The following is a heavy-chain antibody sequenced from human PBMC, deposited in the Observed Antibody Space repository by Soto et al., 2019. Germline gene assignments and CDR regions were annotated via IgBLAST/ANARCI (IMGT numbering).Heavy chain of an antibody. Sequence: GGSLRLSCAASGFTFSSYGMHWVRQAPGKGLEWVAVISYDGSNKYYADCVKGRFTISRDNSKNTLYLQMNSLRAEDTAVYYCAKDQSNCRGGSCCHYSYYYGMNVWRQATTVTVCS. CDR3: AKDQSNCRGGSCCHYSYYYGMNV. V-gene: IGHV3-30*18. CDR2: ISYDGSNK. J-gene: IGHJ6*02. D-gene: IGHD2-15*01. CDR1: GFTFSSYG.